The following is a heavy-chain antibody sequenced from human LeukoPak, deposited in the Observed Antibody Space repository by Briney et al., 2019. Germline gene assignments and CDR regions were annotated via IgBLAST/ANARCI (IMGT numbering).Heavy chain of an antibody. Sequence: PSETLSLTCTVSGGSISSSSYYWGWIRQPPGKGLEWIGSIYYSGSTYYNPSLKSRVTISVDTSKNQFSLKLSSVTAADTAVYYCAMEQQLGRRFTINWFDPWGQGTLVTVSS. J-gene: IGHJ5*02. CDR2: IYYSGST. D-gene: IGHD6-13*01. CDR1: GGSISSSSYY. CDR3: AMEQQLGRRFTINWFDP. V-gene: IGHV4-39*07.